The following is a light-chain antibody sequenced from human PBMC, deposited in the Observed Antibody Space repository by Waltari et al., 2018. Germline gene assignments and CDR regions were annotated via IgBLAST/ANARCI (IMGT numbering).Light chain of an antibody. CDR3: CSFTSRSTWV. V-gene: IGLV2-14*01. CDR2: AVS. J-gene: IGLJ3*02. Sequence: QSALTQPASVSGSPGQSITISCTGTSSDVGAYNYVSWYQPHPGKVPKLLIFAVSNRPSGVSTRFSGSKSGNTASLTISGLQAEDESDYYCCSFTSRSTWVFGGGTKLTVL. CDR1: SSDVGAYNY.